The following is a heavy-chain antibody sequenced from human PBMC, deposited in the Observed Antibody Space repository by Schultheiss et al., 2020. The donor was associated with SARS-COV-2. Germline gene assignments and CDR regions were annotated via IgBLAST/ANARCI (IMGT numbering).Heavy chain of an antibody. CDR3: ARDLDYYDSSGWGAFDI. V-gene: IGHV4-30-4*08. CDR2: IYYSGST. J-gene: IGHJ3*02. CDR1: GGSISSGGYY. D-gene: IGHD3-22*01. Sequence: SETLSLTCTVSGGSISSGGYYWSWIRQHPGKGLEWIGYIYYSGSTYYNPSLKSRVTISVDTSKNQFSLKLSSVTAADTAVYYCARDLDYYDSSGWGAFDIWGQGTMVTVSS.